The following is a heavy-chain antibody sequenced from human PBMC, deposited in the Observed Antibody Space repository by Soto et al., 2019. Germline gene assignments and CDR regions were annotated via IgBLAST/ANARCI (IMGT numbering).Heavy chain of an antibody. CDR3: ARFTVVPAAQGTYYYYMDV. V-gene: IGHV3-21*01. Sequence: GGSLRLSCAASGFTFSSYSMNWVRQAPGKGLEWVSSISSSSSYIYYADSVKGRFTISRDNAKNSLYLQMNSLRAEDTAVYYCARFTVVPAAQGTYYYYMDVWGKGTTVTVSS. CDR1: GFTFSSYS. D-gene: IGHD2-2*01. CDR2: ISSSSSYI. J-gene: IGHJ6*03.